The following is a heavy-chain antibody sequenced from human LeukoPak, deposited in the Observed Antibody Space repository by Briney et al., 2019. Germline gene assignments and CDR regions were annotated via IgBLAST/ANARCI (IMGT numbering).Heavy chain of an antibody. V-gene: IGHV3-53*01. D-gene: IGHD6-13*01. CDR2: IYSGGTT. Sequence: PGGSLRLSCAASGFTVSSIYMNWVRQAPGKGLEWVSVIYSGGTTYYADSVKGRFTISRENSKNTLYLQMNSLRAEDTAVYYCARASSIGAAGLFDYWGQGTLVTVSS. CDR3: ARASSIGAAGLFDY. J-gene: IGHJ4*02. CDR1: GFTVSSIY.